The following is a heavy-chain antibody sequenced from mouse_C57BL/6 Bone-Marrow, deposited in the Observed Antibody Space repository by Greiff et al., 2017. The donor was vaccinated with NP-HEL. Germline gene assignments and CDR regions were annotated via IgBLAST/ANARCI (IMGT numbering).Heavy chain of an antibody. J-gene: IGHJ2*01. CDR3: ADSSNY. CDR1: GYTFTSYW. V-gene: IGHV1-55*01. CDR2: IYPGSGST. Sequence: QVQLQQPGAELVKPGASVKMSCKASGYTFTSYWITWVKQRPGQGLEWIGDIYPGSGSTNYNEKFKSKATLTVDKSSSTAYMQLSSLTSEDSAVYYCADSSNYWGQGTTLTGSS. D-gene: IGHD3-2*01.